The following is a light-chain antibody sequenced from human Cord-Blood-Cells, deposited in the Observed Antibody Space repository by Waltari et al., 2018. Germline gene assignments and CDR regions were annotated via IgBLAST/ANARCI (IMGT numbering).Light chain of an antibody. CDR3: QQRSNWPRT. V-gene: IGKV3-11*01. CDR1: QSVSSY. J-gene: IGKJ2*01. CDR2: DAF. Sequence: EIVLTQSPATLSLSPGERATLSCRASQSVSSYLAWYQQKPGQAPRLLIYDAFNRATGIPARFSGSGSGTDFTLTISRLEPEDFAVYYCQQRSNWPRTFGQGTKLEIK.